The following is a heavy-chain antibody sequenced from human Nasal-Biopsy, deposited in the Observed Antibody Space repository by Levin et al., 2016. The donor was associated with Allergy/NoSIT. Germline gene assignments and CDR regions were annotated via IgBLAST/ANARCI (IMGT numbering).Heavy chain of an antibody. CDR3: VRPRGTMGAFDI. V-gene: IGHV4-59*01. D-gene: IGHD4/OR15-4a*01. CDR1: GGSISSYY. Sequence: SETLSLTCTVSGGSISSYYWNWIRQPPGKGPEWIGYIYHSGSTNYNPSLKSRVTISLDTSKNHFSLKLSSVTAADTAVYYCVRPRGTMGAFDIWGQGTMVTVSS. CDR2: IYHSGST. J-gene: IGHJ3*02.